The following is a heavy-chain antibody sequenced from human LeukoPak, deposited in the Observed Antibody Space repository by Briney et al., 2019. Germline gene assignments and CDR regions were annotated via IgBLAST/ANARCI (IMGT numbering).Heavy chain of an antibody. CDR1: GGSISSSSYY. CDR3: ARRVSYYDSSGYYYFDY. CDR2: IYYSGST. D-gene: IGHD3-22*01. J-gene: IGHJ4*02. Sequence: SETLSLTCTVSGGSISSSSYYWGWIRQPPGKGLEWIGSIYYSGSTYYNPSLKSRVTISVDTSKNQFSLKLSSVTAADTAVYYCARRVSYYDSSGYYYFDYWGQGTLVTVSS. V-gene: IGHV4-39*07.